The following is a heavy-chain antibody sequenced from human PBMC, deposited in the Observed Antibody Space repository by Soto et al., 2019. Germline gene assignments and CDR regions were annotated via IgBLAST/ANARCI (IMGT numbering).Heavy chain of an antibody. D-gene: IGHD6-19*01. CDR3: VKPSGWYPDY. CDR1: GFTFSDYG. J-gene: IGHJ4*02. Sequence: GGSLRLSCEVSGFTFSDYGMHWVRQAPGKGLEWVAVISDDGNNQYYPDSLRGRFTISRDNSRNTLFLQMNSLRVGDTAVYYCVKPSGWYPDYWGQGTQVTVSS. CDR2: ISDDGNNQ. V-gene: IGHV3-30*18.